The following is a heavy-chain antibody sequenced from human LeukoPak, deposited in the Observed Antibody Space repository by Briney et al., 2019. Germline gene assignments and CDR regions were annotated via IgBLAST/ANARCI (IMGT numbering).Heavy chain of an antibody. J-gene: IGHJ4*02. D-gene: IGHD2-8*01. Sequence: GGSLRISCATSGFTFSRYAMSWARQAPGKGLEWVSGISGSGDTTYYADPVKGRFTISRDNSKNTLYLQMNSLRAEDTAVYYCAKDFGDCSNGVCYGKPFDYWGQGTLVTASS. V-gene: IGHV3-23*01. CDR3: AKDFGDCSNGVCYGKPFDY. CDR2: ISGSGDTT. CDR1: GFTFSRYA.